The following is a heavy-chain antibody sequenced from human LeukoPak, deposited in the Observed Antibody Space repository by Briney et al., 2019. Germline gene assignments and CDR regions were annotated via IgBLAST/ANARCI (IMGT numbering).Heavy chain of an antibody. CDR1: IYIFKKYP. CDR2: ISYGGNKQ. Sequence: GGSLSLLCGACIYIFKKYPAQCVPQAPGKGLEWVAMISYGGNKQYHADSVKGRFTISRDNSNDILYLQMSSLRPDGTAVYLWWREVDPYGSGNWELDFWGQGTLVTVSS. CDR3: WREVDPYGSGNWELDF. V-gene: IGHV3-30-3*01. D-gene: IGHD3-10*01. J-gene: IGHJ4*02.